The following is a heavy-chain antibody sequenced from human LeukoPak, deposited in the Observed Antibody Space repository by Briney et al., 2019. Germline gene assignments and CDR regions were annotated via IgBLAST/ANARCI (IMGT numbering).Heavy chain of an antibody. V-gene: IGHV4-59*08. Sequence: SETLSLTCTVSGASITSYFWSWVRQPPGKGLEWIGYIYYSGSTNYNPSLKSRVTISVDTSKNQFSLKLSSVTAADTAVYYCATQWGSQPFDYWGQEPLVAVSS. D-gene: IGHD3-16*01. CDR3: ATQWGSQPFDY. CDR1: GASITSYF. CDR2: IYYSGST. J-gene: IGHJ4*02.